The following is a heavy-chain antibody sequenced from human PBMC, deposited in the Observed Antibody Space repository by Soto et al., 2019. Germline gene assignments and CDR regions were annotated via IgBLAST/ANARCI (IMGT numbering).Heavy chain of an antibody. V-gene: IGHV1-18*01. D-gene: IGHD2-2*01. CDR1: GFPFTDYG. CDR3: ARDRCDTTSCYECDY. J-gene: IGHJ4*02. Sequence: ASVKVSCKASGFPFTDYGFTWVRQAPGEGLEWMGWINPSGGTTRFAQKFQGRVTLTRDTSTNTVYMELSSLRSDDTAVYYCARDRCDTTSCYECDYWGQGTLVTVSS. CDR2: INPSGGTT.